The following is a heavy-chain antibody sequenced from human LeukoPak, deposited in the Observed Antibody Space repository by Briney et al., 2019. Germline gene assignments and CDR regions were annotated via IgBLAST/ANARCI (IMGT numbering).Heavy chain of an antibody. V-gene: IGHV3-21*01. CDR3: ARDSLYCGGDCFPRGPDY. CDR2: ISSSGSYI. D-gene: IGHD2-21*01. J-gene: IGHJ4*02. Sequence: PGGSLRLSCAASGFTFSSYNMNWVRQAPGKGLEWVSSISSSGSYIYYADSMKGRFTISRDNTKNSLYLQMNSLRAEDTAVYYCARDSLYCGGDCFPRGPDYWGQGTLVTVSS. CDR1: GFTFSSYN.